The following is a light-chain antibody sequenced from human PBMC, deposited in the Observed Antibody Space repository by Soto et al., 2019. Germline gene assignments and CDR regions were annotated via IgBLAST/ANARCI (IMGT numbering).Light chain of an antibody. CDR2: MAS. V-gene: IGKV1-5*03. Sequence: DIQMTQSPPTLSASVGDRVTITCRASQSISNWLAWYQQKPGKAPKLLIYMASTLETGVQSRFSGSGSGAEFTLTISSLQPDDFATYYCQQYKSFPWTFGQGAKVE. CDR3: QQYKSFPWT. CDR1: QSISNW. J-gene: IGKJ1*01.